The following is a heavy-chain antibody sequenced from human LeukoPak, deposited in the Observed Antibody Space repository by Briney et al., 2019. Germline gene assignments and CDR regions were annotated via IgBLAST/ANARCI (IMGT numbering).Heavy chain of an antibody. CDR3: AKGVTMIVVLSPLDY. CDR2: ISGSGGST. Sequence: GGSLRLSCAASGFTFSSYAMSWVRQAPGKGLEWVSAISGSGGSTYYADSVKGRFTISRDNSKNTLYLQMNSLRAEDTALYYCAKGVTMIVVLSPLDYWGQGTLVTVSS. J-gene: IGHJ4*02. V-gene: IGHV3-23*01. CDR1: GFTFSSYA. D-gene: IGHD3-22*01.